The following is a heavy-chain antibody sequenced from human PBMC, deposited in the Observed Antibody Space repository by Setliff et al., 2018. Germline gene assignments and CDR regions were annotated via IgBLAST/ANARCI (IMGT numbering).Heavy chain of an antibody. D-gene: IGHD4-17*01. V-gene: IGHV3-33*03. CDR1: GFTFSSYG. CDR3: AKEMTTYSGFDC. J-gene: IGHJ4*02. CDR2: IWFDGSKE. Sequence: GGSLRLSCAASGFTFSSYGMHWVRQAPGKGLEWVAVIWFDGSKEFYADSVKGRFATSRDNPKNTLYLQINSLRDEDTAVYYCAKEMTTYSGFDCWGQGTLVTVSS.